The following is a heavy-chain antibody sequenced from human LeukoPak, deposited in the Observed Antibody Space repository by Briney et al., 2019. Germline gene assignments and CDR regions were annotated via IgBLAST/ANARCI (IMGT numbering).Heavy chain of an antibody. D-gene: IGHD3-10*01. J-gene: IGHJ4*02. V-gene: IGHV4-34*01. CDR1: GGSFSGYY. CDR3: ARHRQHYYGSGPYDY. Sequence: SETLSLTCAVYGGSFSGYYWSWIRQPPGKGLEWIGEINHSGSTNYNPSLKSRVTISVDTSKNQFSLKLSSVTAADTAVYYCARHRQHYYGSGPYDYWGQGTLVTVSS. CDR2: INHSGST.